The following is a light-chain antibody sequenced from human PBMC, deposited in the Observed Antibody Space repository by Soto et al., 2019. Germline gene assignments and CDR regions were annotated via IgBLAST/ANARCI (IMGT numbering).Light chain of an antibody. J-gene: IGKJ2*01. CDR1: QTALHTS. Sequence: DIVMTQSPDSLAVSRGERATITCTSIQTALHTSLAWYQQKPGQPPKLLIYWASTRESGVPDRFSGSGSGTDFTLTINSLQAEDVAVYYCQQSSSHYHTFGQGTKLEIK. CDR2: WAS. CDR3: QQSSSHYHT. V-gene: IGKV4-1*01.